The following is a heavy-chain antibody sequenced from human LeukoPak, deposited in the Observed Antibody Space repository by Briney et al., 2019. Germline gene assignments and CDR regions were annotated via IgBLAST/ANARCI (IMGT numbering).Heavy chain of an antibody. V-gene: IGHV3-21*01. D-gene: IGHD2-2*02. CDR3: ARGDCSSTSCYTPDFDY. CDR1: GFTFSSYS. CDR2: ISSSSSYI. J-gene: IGHJ4*02. Sequence: GGSLRLSCAASGFTFSSYSMNWVRQAPGKGLECVSSISSSSSYIYYADSVKGRFTISRDNAKTSLYLQMNSLRAEDTAVYYCARGDCSSTSCYTPDFDYWGQGTLVTVSS.